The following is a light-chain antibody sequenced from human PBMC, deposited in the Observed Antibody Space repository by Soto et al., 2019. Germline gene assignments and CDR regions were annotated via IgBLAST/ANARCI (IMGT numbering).Light chain of an antibody. J-gene: IGKJ5*01. V-gene: IGKV3-15*01. Sequence: IVMTQSPPTLSVSPGEEATLACRASQSLRSNLAWYQQKPGQAPRLLIYGASTRATGIPARFSGSGSGTDFTLTISSLEPEDFAVYYCQQRSNWVITFGQGTRLEIK. CDR1: QSLRSN. CDR3: QQRSNWVIT. CDR2: GAS.